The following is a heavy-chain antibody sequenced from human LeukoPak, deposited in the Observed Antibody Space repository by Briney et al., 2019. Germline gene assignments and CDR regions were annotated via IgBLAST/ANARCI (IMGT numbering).Heavy chain of an antibody. CDR2: IFDSGGT. CDR3: ARENGGIAAAGTSGYDY. Sequence: SETLSLTCAVSGGSISRGDYAWTWIRQPPGKGLEWIGYIFDSGGTYYNPSLKSRVTISVDTSKNQFSLKLSSVTAADTAVYYCARENGGIAAAGTSGYDYWGQGTLVTVSS. D-gene: IGHD6-13*01. CDR1: GGSISRGDYA. J-gene: IGHJ4*02. V-gene: IGHV4-61*08.